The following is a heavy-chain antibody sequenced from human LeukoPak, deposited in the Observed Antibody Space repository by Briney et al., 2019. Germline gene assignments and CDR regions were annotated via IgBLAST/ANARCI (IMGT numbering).Heavy chain of an antibody. V-gene: IGHV3-74*03. J-gene: IGHJ4*02. CDR3: ARGGPRREAYFDY. CDR1: GFTFSTYW. CDR2: INTDGSST. D-gene: IGHD5-24*01. Sequence: GGSPRLSCAASGFTFSTYWMNWVRQAPGKALVWVSRINTDGSSTTYADSVKGRFTISRDNAKNTLYLQMNSLRAEDTAVYYCARGGPRREAYFDYWGQGTLVTVSS.